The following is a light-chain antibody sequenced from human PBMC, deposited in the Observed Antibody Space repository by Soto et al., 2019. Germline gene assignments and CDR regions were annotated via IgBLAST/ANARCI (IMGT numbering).Light chain of an antibody. CDR1: QSVSSSY. CDR3: QQRSNWPLIT. Sequence: EIVLTQSPGTLSLSPGERATLSCRASQSVSSSYLAWYQQKPGQAPRLLIYGASSRATGIPDRFSGSGSGTDFTLTIRRLEPEDFAVYYCQQRSNWPLITFGQGTRLEIK. CDR2: GAS. V-gene: IGKV3D-20*02. J-gene: IGKJ5*01.